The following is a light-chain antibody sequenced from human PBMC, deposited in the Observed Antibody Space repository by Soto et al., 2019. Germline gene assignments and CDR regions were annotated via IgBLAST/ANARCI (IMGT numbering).Light chain of an antibody. CDR1: SSDVGSYNL. J-gene: IGLJ1*01. CDR3: CSYAGRTTPYV. Sequence: QSVLTQPASVSGSPGQSITISCTGTSSDVGSYNLVSWYQHHPGKAPKLMIYEVSERPSGVSNRFSGSKSGNTASPTISGLQAEDEADYYCCSYAGRTTPYVFGTGTKVTVL. CDR2: EVS. V-gene: IGLV2-23*02.